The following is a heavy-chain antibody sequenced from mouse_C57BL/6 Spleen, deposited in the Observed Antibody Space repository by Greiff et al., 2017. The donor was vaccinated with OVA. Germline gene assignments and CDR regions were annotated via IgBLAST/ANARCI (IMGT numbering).Heavy chain of an antibody. V-gene: IGHV10-3*01. CDR2: IRSKSSNYAT. CDR1: GFTFNTYA. Sequence: EVHLVESGGGLVQPKGSLKLSCAASGFTFNTYAMHWVRQAPGKGLEWVARIRSKSSNYATYYADSVKDRFTISRDDSQSMLYLQMNNLKTEDTAMYYCVREGYYYGSSYVNYWYFDVWGTGTTVTVSS. D-gene: IGHD1-1*01. J-gene: IGHJ1*03. CDR3: VREGYYYGSSYVNYWYFDV.